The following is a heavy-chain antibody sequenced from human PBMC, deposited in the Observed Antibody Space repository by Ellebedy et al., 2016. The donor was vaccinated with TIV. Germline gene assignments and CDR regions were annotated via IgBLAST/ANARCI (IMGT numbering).Heavy chain of an antibody. D-gene: IGHD5-18*01. CDR3: ARRGYSFGSYHFFDY. CDR1: GGSVSRSNYY. Sequence: SETLSLTXTVSGGSVSRSNYYWAWIRQRPGKGPEWIGHIYHTGTTFYNPSLKSRVTIFVDMSKNQFSLNLSSVTAADTALYFCARRGYSFGSYHFFDYWGQGTLVTVSS. J-gene: IGHJ4*02. V-gene: IGHV4-39*01. CDR2: IYHTGTT.